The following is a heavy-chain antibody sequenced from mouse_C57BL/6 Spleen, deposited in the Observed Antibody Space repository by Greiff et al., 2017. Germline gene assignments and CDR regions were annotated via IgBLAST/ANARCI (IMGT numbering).Heavy chain of an antibody. J-gene: IGHJ2*01. CDR2: ISSGSSII. D-gene: IGHD4-1*01. CDR1: GFTFSDYG. CDR3: ARRWDVYYFDY. V-gene: IGHV5-17*01. Sequence: EVKLVESGGGLVKPGGSLKLSCAASGFTFSDYGMHWVRQAPEEGLEWVAYISSGSSIIYYADTVKGRFIISRDNAENTLCLQMTSLRSEDTAMYYCARRWDVYYFDYWGQGTTLTVSS.